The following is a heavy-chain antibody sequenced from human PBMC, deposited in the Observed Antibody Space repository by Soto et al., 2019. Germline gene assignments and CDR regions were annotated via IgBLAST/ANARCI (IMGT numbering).Heavy chain of an antibody. CDR3: AIEKTPYYYGSGSYAFDI. Sequence: ASVKVSCKASGGTFSSYAISWVRQAPGQGLEWMGRIIPILGIANYAQKFQGRVTITADKSTSTAYMELSSLRSEDTAVYYCAIEKTPYYYGSGSYAFDIWGQGTMVTVSS. CDR1: GGTFSSYA. J-gene: IGHJ3*02. V-gene: IGHV1-69*04. CDR2: IIPILGIA. D-gene: IGHD3-10*01.